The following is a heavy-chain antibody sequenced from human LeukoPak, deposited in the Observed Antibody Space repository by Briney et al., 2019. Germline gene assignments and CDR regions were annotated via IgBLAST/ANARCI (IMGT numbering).Heavy chain of an antibody. Sequence: PGGSLRLSCAASGFTFSSYWMSWVRQAPGKGLEWVANIKQDGSEKYYVDSVKGRFTISRDNAKNSLYLQMNSLRVEETAVYYCAREGGNYGKDVWGRGTTVIVSS. D-gene: IGHD1-26*01. CDR1: GFTFSSYW. CDR2: IKQDGSEK. CDR3: AREGGNYGKDV. J-gene: IGHJ6*02. V-gene: IGHV3-7*03.